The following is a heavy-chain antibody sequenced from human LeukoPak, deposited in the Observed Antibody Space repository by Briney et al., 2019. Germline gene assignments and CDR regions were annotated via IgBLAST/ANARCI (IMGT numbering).Heavy chain of an antibody. CDR2: INPNSGGT. Sequence: ASVKVSCKASGYTFTGYYMHWVRQAPGQGLEWMGWINPNSGGTNYAQKFQGRVTMTRDTSTSTAYMELSRLRSDDTAVYYCARDLYYYGSGSYYPSTYYFDYWGQGTLVTVSS. D-gene: IGHD3-10*01. CDR3: ARDLYYYGSGSYYPSTYYFDY. CDR1: GYTFTGYY. J-gene: IGHJ4*02. V-gene: IGHV1-2*02.